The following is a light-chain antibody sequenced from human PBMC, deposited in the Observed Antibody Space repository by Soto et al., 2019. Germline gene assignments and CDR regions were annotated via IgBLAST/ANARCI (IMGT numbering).Light chain of an antibody. CDR1: SSDVGGYNY. CDR3: SSYTSSRAYV. CDR2: EVS. V-gene: IGLV2-14*01. J-gene: IGLJ1*01. Sequence: QSALTQPASVSGSPGQSITISCTGTSSDVGGYNYVSWYQQQSGKAPKLMIHEVSNRPSGVSNRFSGSKSGNPASLTISGLQAEDEADYYCSSYTSSRAYVFGIGTKVTVL.